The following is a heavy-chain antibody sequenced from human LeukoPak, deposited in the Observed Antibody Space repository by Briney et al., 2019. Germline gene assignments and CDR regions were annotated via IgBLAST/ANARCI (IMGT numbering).Heavy chain of an antibody. CDR1: GGSISSYY. D-gene: IGHD1-26*01. CDR2: FYYSGST. CDR3: ARLGGTYYGDFDS. J-gene: IGHJ4*02. V-gene: IGHV4-39*01. Sequence: SETLSLTCTVSGGSISSYYWSWIRQPPGKGLEWIGSFYYSGSTYYNPSLKSRVTISLDTSKNQFSLRLSSVTAADTALYYCARLGGTYYGDFDSWGQGTLVTVSS.